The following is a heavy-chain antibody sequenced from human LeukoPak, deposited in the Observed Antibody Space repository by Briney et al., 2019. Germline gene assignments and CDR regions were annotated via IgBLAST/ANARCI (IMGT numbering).Heavy chain of an antibody. Sequence: HPGRSLRLTCAASGFTFDDYAMHWVRQAPGKGLEWVSGISWNSGSIGYADSVKGRFTISRGNAKNSLYLQMNSLRAEDTAVYYCAVISSGWFMGAFDIWGQGTMVTVSS. D-gene: IGHD6-19*01. CDR2: ISWNSGSI. CDR1: GFTFDDYA. V-gene: IGHV3-9*01. CDR3: AVISSGWFMGAFDI. J-gene: IGHJ3*02.